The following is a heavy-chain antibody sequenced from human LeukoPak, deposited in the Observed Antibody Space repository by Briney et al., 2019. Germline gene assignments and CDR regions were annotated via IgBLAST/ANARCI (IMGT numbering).Heavy chain of an antibody. CDR1: GFSSSRYW. V-gene: IGHV3-7*01. CDR2: IKEDGSEQ. D-gene: IGHD1-14*01. CDR3: ARDSFETDIDY. J-gene: IGHJ4*02. Sequence: GGSLRLSCVASGFSSSRYWMSWVRQAPGKGLEWVANIKEDGSEQYYADSLKGRFTISRDDVKNSLYLHINSLRAEDTAVYYCARDSFETDIDYWGQGTLVTVSS.